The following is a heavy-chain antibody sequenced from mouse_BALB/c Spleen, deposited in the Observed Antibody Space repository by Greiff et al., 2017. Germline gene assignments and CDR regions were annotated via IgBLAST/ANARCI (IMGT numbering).Heavy chain of an antibody. V-gene: IGHV14-3*02. Sequence: EVQVVESGAELVKPWASVKLSCTASGFYFTDSYMHCVQQRPEQGLEWIGRIDPANGNTKYDPKFQGMATKTANPSSNTAYLQLSSLTSEDTAVYYCARYPLLAYWGQGTTLTVSS. CDR2: IDPANGNT. D-gene: IGHD1-1*01. CDR3: ARYPLLAY. CDR1: GFYFTDSY. J-gene: IGHJ2*01.